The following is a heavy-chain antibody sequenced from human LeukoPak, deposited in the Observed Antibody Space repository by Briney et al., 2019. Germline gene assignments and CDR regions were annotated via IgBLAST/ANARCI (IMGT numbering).Heavy chain of an antibody. V-gene: IGHV3-23*01. Sequence: PGGSLRLSCAASGFSCSTRGMSWVRQAPGKGLECVSAISGNDESTFYADSVKGRFTISRDNSRNTLYLQLSSLSAEDSAIYYCARDRRPARTYSGLFDYWGQGTLVTVSS. D-gene: IGHD5-12*01. CDR3: ARDRRPARTYSGLFDY. J-gene: IGHJ4*02. CDR2: ISGNDEST. CDR1: GFSCSTRG.